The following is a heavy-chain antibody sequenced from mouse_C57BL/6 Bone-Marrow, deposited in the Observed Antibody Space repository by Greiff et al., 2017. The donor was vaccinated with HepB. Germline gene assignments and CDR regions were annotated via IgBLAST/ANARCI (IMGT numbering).Heavy chain of an antibody. Sequence: QVQLKESGAELAKPGASVKLSCKASGYTFTSYWMHWVKQRPGQGLEWIGYINPSSGYTKYNQKFKDKATLTADKSSSTAYMQLISLTSADSSVYYCARVLYYGYDGSYYWGQGTTLTVSS. CDR3: ARVLYYGYDGSYY. D-gene: IGHD2-2*01. CDR2: INPSSGYT. J-gene: IGHJ2*01. V-gene: IGHV1-7*01. CDR1: GYTFTSYW.